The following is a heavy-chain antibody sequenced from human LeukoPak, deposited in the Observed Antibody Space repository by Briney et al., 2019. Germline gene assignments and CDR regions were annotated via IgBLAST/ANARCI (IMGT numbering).Heavy chain of an antibody. Sequence: PSETLSLTCTVSGGSISSYYWSWIRQPPGKGLEWIGYIYYSGSTNYNPSLKSRVTISVDTSKNQFSLKLSSVTVADTAVYYCARVRMSCGGDCPYYFDYWGQGTLVTVSS. D-gene: IGHD2-21*02. J-gene: IGHJ4*02. CDR1: GGSISSYY. V-gene: IGHV4-59*01. CDR3: ARVRMSCGGDCPYYFDY. CDR2: IYYSGST.